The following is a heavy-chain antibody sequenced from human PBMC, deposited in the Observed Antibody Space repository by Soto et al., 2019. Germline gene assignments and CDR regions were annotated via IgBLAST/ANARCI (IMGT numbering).Heavy chain of an antibody. J-gene: IGHJ4*02. CDR2: IGAYNGNT. CDR3: AREYTAMVEFDY. Sequence: ASVKVSCKASGYTFTSYGISWVRQAPGQGLEWMGWIGAYNGNTNYAQKLQGRVTMTTDTSTSTAYMELRSLRSDDTAVYYCAREYTAMVEFDYWGQGTLVTVSS. D-gene: IGHD5-18*01. CDR1: GYTFTSYG. V-gene: IGHV1-18*04.